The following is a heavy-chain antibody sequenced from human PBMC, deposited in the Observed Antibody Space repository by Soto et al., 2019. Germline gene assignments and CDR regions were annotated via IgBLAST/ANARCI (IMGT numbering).Heavy chain of an antibody. D-gene: IGHD3-22*01. J-gene: IGHJ4*02. CDR3: AIPMARRSGYYDSSGYYLTGGFDY. V-gene: IGHV3-30-3*01. CDR2: ISYDGSNK. Sequence: PGGSLRLSCAASGFTFSSYAMHWVRQAPGKGLEWVAVISYDGSNKYYADSVKGRFTISRDNSKNTLYLQMNSLRAEDTAVYYCAIPMARRSGYYDSSGYYLTGGFDYWGQGTLVTVSS. CDR1: GFTFSSYA.